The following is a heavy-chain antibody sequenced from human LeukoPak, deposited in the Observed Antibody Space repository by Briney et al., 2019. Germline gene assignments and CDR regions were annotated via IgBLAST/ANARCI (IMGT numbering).Heavy chain of an antibody. CDR3: ARRERLGYSYGRGTLDI. CDR1: GFLVSSNY. J-gene: IGHJ3*02. CDR2: IDSAGTT. Sequence: PGGSLRLSCVVSGFLVSSNYMSWVRQAPGKGLEWVSLIDSAGTTYYADSVKGRFTISRDNSKNTLYLQMNNLRAVDTAVYYCARRERLGYSYGRGTLDIWGQGKMVTVSS. D-gene: IGHD5-18*01. V-gene: IGHV3-66*01.